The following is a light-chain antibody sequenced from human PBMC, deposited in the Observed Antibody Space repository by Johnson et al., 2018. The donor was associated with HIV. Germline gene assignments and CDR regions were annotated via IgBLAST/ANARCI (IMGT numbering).Light chain of an antibody. J-gene: IGLJ1*01. Sequence: VLTQPPSVSAAPGQKVTISCSGSSSNIGNNYVSWYQQLPGTAPKLLIYDNNKRPSGIPDRFSGSKSGTSATLGIPGLQPGDEADYYCGTWDSSLSAYVFGTGTKVTVL. CDR2: DNN. V-gene: IGLV1-51*01. CDR3: GTWDSSLSAYV. CDR1: SSNIGNNY.